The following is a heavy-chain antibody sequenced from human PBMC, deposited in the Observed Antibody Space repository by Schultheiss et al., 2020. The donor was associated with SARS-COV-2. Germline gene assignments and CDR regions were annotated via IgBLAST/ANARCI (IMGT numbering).Heavy chain of an antibody. Sequence: GGSLRLSCEASGLTLSNYWMHWVRQAPGKGLEWVSVIYSGGSTYYADSVKGRFTISRDNSKNTLYLQMNSLRAEDTAVYYCAKDRVDYWGQGTLVTVSS. CDR1: GLTLSNYW. CDR3: AKDRVDY. J-gene: IGHJ4*02. V-gene: IGHV3-66*01. CDR2: IYSGGST.